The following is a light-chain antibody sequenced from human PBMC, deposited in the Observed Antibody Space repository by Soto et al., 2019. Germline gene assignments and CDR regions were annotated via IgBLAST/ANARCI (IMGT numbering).Light chain of an antibody. J-gene: IGKJ1*01. CDR3: QQYNSYLWT. Sequence: DIQMTQSPSTLSASVGDRVTITCRASQSISSWLAWYQQKPGKAPKLLIYKASSLESGVQSRFSGSGYGTEFTLTISSLQPDDFATYYCQQYNSYLWTFGQGTKVEIK. CDR2: KAS. V-gene: IGKV1-5*03. CDR1: QSISSW.